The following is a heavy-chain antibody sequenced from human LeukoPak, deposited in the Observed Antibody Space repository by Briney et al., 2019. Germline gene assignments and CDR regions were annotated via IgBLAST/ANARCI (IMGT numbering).Heavy chain of an antibody. CDR2: INHSGST. CDR3: ARGRSSMVRGYYYYYMDV. D-gene: IGHD3-10*01. V-gene: IGHV4-34*01. CDR1: GGSFSGYY. Sequence: SGTLSLTCAVYGGSFSGYYWSWIRQPPGKGLEWIGEINHSGSTNYNPSLKSRVTISVDTSKNQFSLKLSSVTVADTAVYYCARGRSSMVRGYYYYYMDVWGKGTTVTISS. J-gene: IGHJ6*03.